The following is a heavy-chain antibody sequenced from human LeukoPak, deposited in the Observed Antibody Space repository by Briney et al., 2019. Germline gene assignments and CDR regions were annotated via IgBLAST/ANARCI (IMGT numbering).Heavy chain of an antibody. V-gene: IGHV4-4*02. Sequence: PSETLSLTCAVSGVSISSSNWGTGVRQPPGKGLEWIVEIYYSGNTNYIPSLKGRFTISIDKAKNQLSLKLSSVTAADTAVYYCAGSPNYYFDYWGQGTLVTVSS. CDR3: AGSPNYYFDY. J-gene: IGHJ4*02. CDR1: GVSISSSNW. CDR2: IYYSGNT.